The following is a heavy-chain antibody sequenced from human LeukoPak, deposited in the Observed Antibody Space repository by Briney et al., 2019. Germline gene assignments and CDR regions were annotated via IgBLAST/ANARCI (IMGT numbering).Heavy chain of an antibody. D-gene: IGHD3-22*01. Sequence: SETLSLTCTVSGGSISSSSYYWGWIRQPPGKGLEWIGSFYYSGSTYYNPSLKSRVTISVDTSKNQFSLKLSSVTAADTAVYYCARERYYHDNSGYNQGRDIDYWGQGTLVTVSS. CDR3: ARERYYHDNSGYNQGRDIDY. CDR2: FYYSGST. CDR1: GGSISSSSYY. V-gene: IGHV4-39*02. J-gene: IGHJ4*02.